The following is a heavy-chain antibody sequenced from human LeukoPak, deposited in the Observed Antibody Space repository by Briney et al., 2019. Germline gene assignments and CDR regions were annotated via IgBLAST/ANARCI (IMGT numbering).Heavy chain of an antibody. CDR3: AKEAPRGDGYRNYFDY. J-gene: IGHJ4*02. D-gene: IGHD5-24*01. Sequence: AGGSLRLSCAASGFTFSSDAMSWVRQAPGKGLEWVSAISGSGGSTYYADSVKGRFTISRDNSKNTLYLQMNSLRAEDTAVYYCAKEAPRGDGYRNYFDYWGQGTLVTVSS. CDR1: GFTFSSDA. CDR2: ISGSGGST. V-gene: IGHV3-23*01.